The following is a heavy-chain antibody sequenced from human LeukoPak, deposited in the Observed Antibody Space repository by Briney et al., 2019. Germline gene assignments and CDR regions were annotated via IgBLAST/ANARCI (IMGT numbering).Heavy chain of an antibody. CDR3: ARALASYRLYWFDP. Sequence: SETLSLTCAVYGGSFSGYYWSWIRQPPGKGLEWIGEINHSGSTNYNPSLKSRVTISVDTSKNQFSLKLSSVTAADTAVYYCARALASYRLYWFDPWGQGTLVTVSS. J-gene: IGHJ5*02. D-gene: IGHD3-16*02. CDR2: INHSGST. V-gene: IGHV4-34*01. CDR1: GGSFSGYY.